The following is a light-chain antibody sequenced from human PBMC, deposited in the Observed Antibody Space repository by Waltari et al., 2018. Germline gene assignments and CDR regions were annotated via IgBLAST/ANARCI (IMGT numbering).Light chain of an antibody. CDR1: QSFSSR. J-gene: IGKJ2*01. CDR3: QQYNSYPLT. CDR2: MAS. Sequence: DIQMTQSPSTLSASVGDRFTITCRPSQSFSSRLAWYQQKPGKAPKLLIYMASSLESGVPSRFSGSGSGTEFTLTISSLQPDDFATYYCQQYNSYPLTFGQGTKLEIK. V-gene: IGKV1-5*03.